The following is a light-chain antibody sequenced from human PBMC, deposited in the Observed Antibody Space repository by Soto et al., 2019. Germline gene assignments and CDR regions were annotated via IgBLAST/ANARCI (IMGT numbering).Light chain of an antibody. J-gene: IGKJ1*01. CDR1: QSVLYSSNNKNY. V-gene: IGKV4-1*01. Sequence: DIVMTQSPDSLAVSLGERATINCKSSQSVLYSSNNKNYLAWYQQKPGQPPKLLIYWASTRESGVPDRFSGSGSGTDFTLPISSLQAEDVAVYCCQQYYSTPATFGQGTKVEIK. CDR3: QQYYSTPAT. CDR2: WAS.